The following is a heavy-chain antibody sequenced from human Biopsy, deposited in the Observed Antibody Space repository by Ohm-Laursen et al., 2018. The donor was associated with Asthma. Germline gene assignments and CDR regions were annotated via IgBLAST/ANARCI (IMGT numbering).Heavy chain of an antibody. V-gene: IGHV1-18*01. J-gene: IGHJ6*02. CDR2: ISVYNGNT. Sequence: SVKVSCQTSGYTFNSAGITWVRQAPGQGLEWMGWISVYNGNTKVAQKLQDRVTMITDTSTSTAYMELWSLRSDDTAVYFCARAVDYSHYYGIDVWGQGTTVTVS. CDR3: ARAVDYSHYYGIDV. CDR1: GYTFNSAG. D-gene: IGHD3-10*01.